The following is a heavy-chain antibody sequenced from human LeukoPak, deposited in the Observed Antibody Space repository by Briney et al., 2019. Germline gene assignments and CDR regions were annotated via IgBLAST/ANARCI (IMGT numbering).Heavy chain of an antibody. CDR3: ARDPGSLAFDF. CDR1: GASISRYF. V-gene: IGHV4-59*01. J-gene: IGHJ3*01. CDR2: ISYSGGT. Sequence: SETLSLTCTVSGASISRYFWGWIRQPPGKGLESIGFISYSGGTVHNPSLKSRVTMSLDTSKNQFSLKVNSVTAADTAVYYCARDPGSLAFDFSGQGTMVTVSS. D-gene: IGHD3-10*01.